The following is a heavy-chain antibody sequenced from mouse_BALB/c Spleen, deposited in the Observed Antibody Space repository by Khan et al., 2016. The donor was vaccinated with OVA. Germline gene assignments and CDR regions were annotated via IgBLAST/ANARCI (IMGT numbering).Heavy chain of an antibody. CDR1: GYTFTTYT. D-gene: IGHD2-12*01. Sequence: VQLQQSGAELARPGASVKMSCKASGYTFTTYTMHWVKQRPGQGLEWIGYINPSNGYTNYNQKFKDKSTLTADKSSSTADMQLSSLTSDYSAVEYCAREVAYYSADGWFSYWGQGTLVTVSA. CDR2: INPSNGYT. V-gene: IGHV1-4*01. J-gene: IGHJ3*01. CDR3: AREVAYYSADGWFSY.